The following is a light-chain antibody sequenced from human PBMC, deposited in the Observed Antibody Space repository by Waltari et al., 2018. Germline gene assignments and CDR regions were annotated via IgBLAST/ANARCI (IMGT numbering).Light chain of an antibody. Sequence: EIVLTQSPATLSLSPGERATLSCRASQSVTSDLGWYQQKPGQPPKLLIYDASHRATGIPARFSGSGSGTDFTLTISSLEPEDFAVYYCQQKFTFGPGTKVDIK. CDR1: QSVTSD. CDR2: DAS. J-gene: IGKJ3*01. V-gene: IGKV3-11*01. CDR3: QQKFT.